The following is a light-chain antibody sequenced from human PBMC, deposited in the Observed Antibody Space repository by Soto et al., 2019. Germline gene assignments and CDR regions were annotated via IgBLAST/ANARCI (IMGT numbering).Light chain of an antibody. J-gene: IGKJ4*01. V-gene: IGKV1-33*01. CDR3: QRSANGPRT. Sequence: DIQMTQSPSSLSASVGDRITITCQASQDINKYLNWYQQKLGKAPKLLIYDASNLQRGVPSRFSGSGSGTHFSLSISSRQTEDIATYCCQRSANGPRTFRGGTKTDIK. CDR2: DAS. CDR1: QDINKY.